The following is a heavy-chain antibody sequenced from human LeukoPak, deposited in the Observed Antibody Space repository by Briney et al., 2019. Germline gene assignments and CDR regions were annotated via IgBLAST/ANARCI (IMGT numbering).Heavy chain of an antibody. CDR2: IIPIIGTP. CDR1: GEHFNSYG. D-gene: IGHD2-2*01. CDR3: ARGCNSTSCPYASYYYYMDV. V-gene: IGHV1-69*05. J-gene: IGHJ6*03. Sequence: ASVKVSCKTSGEHFNSYGLSWVRQAPGQGLEWVGGIIPIIGTPTYAQNFQGRVTITTDDSTSTAYMEFSSLRSEDTAVYYCARGCNSTSCPYASYYYYMDVWGKGTTVTVSS.